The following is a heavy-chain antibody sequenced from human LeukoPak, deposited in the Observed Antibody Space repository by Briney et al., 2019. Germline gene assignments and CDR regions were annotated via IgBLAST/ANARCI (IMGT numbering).Heavy chain of an antibody. Sequence: GGSLRLSCAASGFTFSVSAMYWIRQAPGKGLEWVSVINERGDWTNHADSVKGRFTIFRDNSKNTLYLQMNSLRVEDTALYYCAKDWHLGGWGQGTLVTVSP. J-gene: IGHJ4*02. D-gene: IGHD1-26*01. CDR3: AKDWHLGG. CDR2: INERGDWT. V-gene: IGHV3-23*01. CDR1: GFTFSVSA.